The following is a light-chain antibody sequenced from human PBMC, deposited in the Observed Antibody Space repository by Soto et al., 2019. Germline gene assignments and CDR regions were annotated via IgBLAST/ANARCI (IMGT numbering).Light chain of an antibody. CDR2: GAS. CDR1: QRVYTSY. CDR3: QQYGGSPPYT. J-gene: IGKJ2*01. V-gene: IGKV3-20*01. Sequence: EIVLTQSPCTLSLSPGARVTLSCRASQRVYTSYLAWYQQKLGQAPRLLIFGASSRATGTPDRFFGSGSGTDFTLTISRLEPEDFAVYYCQQYGGSPPYTFGQGTKLEIK.